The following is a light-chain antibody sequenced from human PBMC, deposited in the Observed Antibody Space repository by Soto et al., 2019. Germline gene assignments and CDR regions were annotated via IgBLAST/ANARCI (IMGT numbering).Light chain of an antibody. J-gene: IGKJ2*01. CDR1: QSVSNY. Sequence: EIVMTQYPDTLSVSQGERATLSCRASQSVSNYLAWYQQKPGQAPRLLIYDASNRVTGIPARFSGSGSGTDFTLTISSLEPEDFAVYYCQQRTNWPPIYTFGQGTKLEIK. CDR2: DAS. CDR3: QQRTNWPPIYT. V-gene: IGKV3-11*01.